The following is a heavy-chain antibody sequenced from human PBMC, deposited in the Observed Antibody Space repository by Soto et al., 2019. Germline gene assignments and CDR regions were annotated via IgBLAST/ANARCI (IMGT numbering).Heavy chain of an antibody. D-gene: IGHD5-12*01. CDR2: IRSKAYGGTT. J-gene: IGHJ6*02. CDR3: IRGATHYYYYGMDV. Sequence: GSLRLSGTASGXTFRDYPMSWVRQDPGKGLEWVGFIRSKAYGGTTDYAASVKARFTISRDDYKSIAYLKMKSLKTEDTAVYYCIRGATHYYYYGMDVWGQGTTVTVSS. V-gene: IGHV3-49*04. CDR1: GXTFRDYP.